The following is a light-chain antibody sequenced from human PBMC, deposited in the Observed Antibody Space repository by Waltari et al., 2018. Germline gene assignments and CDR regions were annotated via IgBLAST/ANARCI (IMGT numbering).Light chain of an antibody. CDR2: EVS. CDR1: SSDVGGYTY. CDR3: SSYAGRNNLV. J-gene: IGLJ2*01. V-gene: IGLV2-8*01. Sequence: QSALTQPPSASGPPGPSVTISCTGTSSDVGGYTYVSWSQQHPGKAPNLMIYEVSKRPSGVPDRFSGSKSGNTASLTVSGLQAEDEADYYCSSYAGRNNLVFGGGTKLTVL.